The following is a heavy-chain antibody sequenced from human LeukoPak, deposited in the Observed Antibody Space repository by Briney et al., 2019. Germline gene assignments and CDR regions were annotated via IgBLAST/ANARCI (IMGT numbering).Heavy chain of an antibody. CDR1: GGSISSYY. D-gene: IGHD6-19*01. J-gene: IGHJ3*02. CDR3: ARQPEGWSSGWNMSADAFDI. V-gene: IGHV4-59*08. Sequence: PSETLFLTCTVSGGSISSYYWSWIRQPPGKGLEWIGYIYYSGSTNYNPSLKSRVTISVDTSKNQFSLKLSSVTAADTAVYYCARQPEGWSSGWNMSADAFDIWGQGTMVTVSS. CDR2: IYYSGST.